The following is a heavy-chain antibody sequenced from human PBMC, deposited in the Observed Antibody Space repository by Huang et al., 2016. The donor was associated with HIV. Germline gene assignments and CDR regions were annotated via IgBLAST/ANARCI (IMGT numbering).Heavy chain of an antibody. J-gene: IGHJ4*02. CDR1: GFTCSKAW. D-gene: IGHD3-22*01. CDR3: TTHLDYYDSSGYYFGNY. Sequence: EVQLVESGGGLVKPGGSLRLSCAASGFTCSKAWMSWVRQAPGKGLEWVGRIKSKTDGWTTDYTAPVKGRFTISRDDSRNTLYLQMNSLKTEDTAVYYCTTHLDYYDSSGYYFGNYWGQGTLVTVSS. CDR2: IKSKTDGWTT. V-gene: IGHV3-15*01.